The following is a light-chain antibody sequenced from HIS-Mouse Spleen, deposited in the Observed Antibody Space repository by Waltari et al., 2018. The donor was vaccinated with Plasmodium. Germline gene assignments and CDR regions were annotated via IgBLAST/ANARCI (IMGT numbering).Light chain of an antibody. CDR1: QSISSY. V-gene: IGKV1-39*01. CDR2: AAS. Sequence: DIQMTQSPSSLSASVGDRVTITCRARQSISSYLNWYQQKPGKDPKLLIYAASSLQSGVPSRFSGRGSGTDFTLTISSLQPEYFATYYCQQSYSTWTFGQGTKVEIK. CDR3: QQSYSTWT. J-gene: IGKJ1*01.